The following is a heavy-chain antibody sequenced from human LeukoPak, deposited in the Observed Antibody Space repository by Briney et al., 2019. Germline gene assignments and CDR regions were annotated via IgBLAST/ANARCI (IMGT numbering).Heavy chain of an antibody. J-gene: IGHJ4*02. CDR1: GFTVSSNY. CDR3: AKHSGGSYYSPFDY. V-gene: IGHV3-23*01. D-gene: IGHD2-15*01. CDR2: VSESGDTT. Sequence: GGSLRLSCAASGFTVSSNYMSWVRQAPGKGLEWVSGVSESGDTTYYADSVKGRLTVSRDNSKNTLYLQMNSLRAEDTAVYYCAKHSGGSYYSPFDYWGQGTRVTVSS.